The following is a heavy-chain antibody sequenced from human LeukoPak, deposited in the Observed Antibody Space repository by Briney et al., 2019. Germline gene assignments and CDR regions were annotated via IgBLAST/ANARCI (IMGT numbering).Heavy chain of an antibody. D-gene: IGHD1-26*01. J-gene: IGHJ4*02. CDR2: IIPIFGIA. CDR1: GGTFSSYA. V-gene: IGHV1-69*04. CDR3: ARQYSGSYFSG. Sequence: GASVKVSCKASGGTFSSYAISWVRQAPGQGLEWMGRIIPIFGIANYAQKFQGRVTITADKSTSTAYMELSSLRAEDTAVYYCARQYSGSYFSGWGQGTLVTVSS.